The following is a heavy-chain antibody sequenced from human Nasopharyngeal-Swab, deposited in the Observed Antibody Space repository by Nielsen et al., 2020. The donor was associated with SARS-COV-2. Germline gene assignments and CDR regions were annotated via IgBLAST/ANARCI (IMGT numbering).Heavy chain of an antibody. Sequence: GESLKISCAASGFTFGYYAMSWVRQAPGKGLEWVSSIRGGGAGTFYADSVQGRFTIPRDNSRNTVHLQMNSLRDEDTAIYYCARDWGPGYSNTWHYLDYWGQGTLVTVSS. J-gene: IGHJ4*02. CDR3: ARDWGPGYSNTWHYLDY. CDR1: GFTFGYYA. CDR2: IRGGGAGT. D-gene: IGHD6-13*01. V-gene: IGHV3-23*01.